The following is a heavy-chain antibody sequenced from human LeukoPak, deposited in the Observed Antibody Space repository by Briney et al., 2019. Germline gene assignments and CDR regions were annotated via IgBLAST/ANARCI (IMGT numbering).Heavy chain of an antibody. CDR2: IYYSGST. V-gene: IGHV4-59*01. J-gene: IGHJ5*02. D-gene: IGHD3-3*01. Sequence: SETLSLTCTVSGGSISSYYWSWIRQPPGKGLEWIGYIYYSGSTNYNPSLKSRVTISVDTSKNQFSLKLSSVTAADTAVYYCARVFPKYDFWSGYYTHNWFDPWGQGTLVTVSS. CDR3: ARVFPKYDFWSGYYTHNWFDP. CDR1: GGSISSYY.